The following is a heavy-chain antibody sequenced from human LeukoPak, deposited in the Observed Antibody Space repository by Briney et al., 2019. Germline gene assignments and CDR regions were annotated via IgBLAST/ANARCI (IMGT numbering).Heavy chain of an antibody. V-gene: IGHV3-33*01. CDR3: ARAGGTYYDFWSGYGLDYYGMDV. Sequence: GRSLRLSCAASGFTFSSYGMHWVRQAPGKGLEWVAVIWYDGSNKYYADSVKGRFTISRDNSKNTLYLQMNSLRAEDTAVYYCARAGGTYYDFWSGYGLDYYGMDVWGQGTTVTVSS. D-gene: IGHD3-3*01. CDR1: GFTFSSYG. J-gene: IGHJ6*02. CDR2: IWYDGSNK.